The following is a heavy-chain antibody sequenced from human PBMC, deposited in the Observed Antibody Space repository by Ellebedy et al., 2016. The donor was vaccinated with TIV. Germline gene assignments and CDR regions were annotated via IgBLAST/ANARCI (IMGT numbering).Heavy chain of an antibody. J-gene: IGHJ4*02. D-gene: IGHD2-15*01. CDR3: ARGDCTSGRCAGGFEY. CDR1: GDSVSSNSVA. CDR2: TYYRSKWYY. V-gene: IGHV6-1*01. Sequence: SQTLSLTCAISGDSVSSNSVAWSWIRQSPSRGLEWLGRTYYRSKWYYDYAVSVKSRMTITPDTSKNHFSLHLNSVTPEDTAVHYCARGDCTSGRCAGGFEYWGQGTLVTVSS.